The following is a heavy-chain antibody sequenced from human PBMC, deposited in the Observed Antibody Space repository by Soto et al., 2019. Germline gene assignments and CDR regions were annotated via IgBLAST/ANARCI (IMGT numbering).Heavy chain of an antibody. Sequence: ASVKVSCKASGYTFTSYGISWVRQAPGQGLEWMGLISAYNGNTSYAQKFQGRVTMTRDTSTSTAYMELSSLRSEDTAVYYCASLGYQFDIWGQGTMVTVSS. CDR2: ISAYNGNT. D-gene: IGHD2-2*01. CDR1: GYTFTSYG. CDR3: ASLGYQFDI. V-gene: IGHV1-18*01. J-gene: IGHJ3*02.